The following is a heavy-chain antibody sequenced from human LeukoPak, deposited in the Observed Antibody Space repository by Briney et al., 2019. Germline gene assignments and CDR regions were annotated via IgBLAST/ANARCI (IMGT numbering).Heavy chain of an antibody. J-gene: IGHJ4*02. CDR1: GFTFSTYE. CDR2: ISSTGSNI. CDR3: AATYYYDGSGDY. Sequence: PGGSLRLSCAASGFTFSTYEMNWVRQAQGKGLEWVSYISSTGSNIYYADSVKGRFTISRDNAKNSLYLLMNSLRTEDTAVYYCAATYYYDGSGDYWGQGTLVTVSS. V-gene: IGHV3-48*03. D-gene: IGHD3-22*01.